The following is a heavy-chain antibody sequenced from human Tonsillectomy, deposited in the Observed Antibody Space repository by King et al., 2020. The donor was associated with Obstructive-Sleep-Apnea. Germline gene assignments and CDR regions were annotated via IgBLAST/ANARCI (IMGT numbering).Heavy chain of an antibody. CDR3: VRGMSSSSGWPDWHFDL. D-gene: IGHD6-19*01. Sequence: QLVQSGGGLVQPGGSLRLSCAASGFTFTSNWMHWVRQAPGKGLVWVSRINSDASGTTYADVVKGRFFISGANAKNTVYLQMNTLRAEDTAVYYCVRGMSSSSGWPDWHFDLWGRGTLVTVSS. CDR1: GFTFTSNW. J-gene: IGHJ2*01. V-gene: IGHV3-74*03. CDR2: INSDASGT.